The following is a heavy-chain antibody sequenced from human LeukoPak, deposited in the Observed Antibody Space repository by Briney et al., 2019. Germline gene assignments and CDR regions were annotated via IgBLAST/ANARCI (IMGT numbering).Heavy chain of an antibody. Sequence: ASETLSLTCTVSGGSISSYYWSWIRQPPGKGLEWIGYIYYSGSTNYNPSLKSRATISVDTSKNQFSLKLSSVTAADTAVYYCARGSGYYTFADYWGQGTLVTVSS. V-gene: IGHV4-59*01. D-gene: IGHD3-3*01. CDR3: ARGSGYYTFADY. CDR2: IYYSGST. CDR1: GGSISSYY. J-gene: IGHJ4*02.